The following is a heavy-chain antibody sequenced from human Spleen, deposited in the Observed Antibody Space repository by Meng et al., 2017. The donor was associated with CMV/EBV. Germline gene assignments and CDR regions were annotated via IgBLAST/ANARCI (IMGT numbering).Heavy chain of an antibody. V-gene: IGHV1-69*05. CDR2: VTPSTGTR. D-gene: IGHD2-2*02. CDR3: ANKPNCSGTSCYTAFDY. J-gene: IGHJ4*02. CDR1: GAVSNSA. Sequence: GAVSNSAVSWVGQDIGQGLEWMGEVTPSTGTRNYTQKMQGRVTTDTDESMTTAYMELSSLRSDGTAVYYCANKPNCSGTSCYTAFDYWGQGTLVTVSS.